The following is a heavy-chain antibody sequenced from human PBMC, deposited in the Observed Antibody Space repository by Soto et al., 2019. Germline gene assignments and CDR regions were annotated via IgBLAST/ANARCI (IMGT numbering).Heavy chain of an antibody. D-gene: IGHD3-16*01. Sequence: ASVKVSCKASGYIFVNYAIAWVRQAPGQGLEWMGWISPYTGNTHSATKVQGRLTMTTGTSTSTAYMDLGSLTSDDTAVYYCVMVDNYVTPTPQDVWGQGTTVTVS. CDR2: ISPYTGNT. J-gene: IGHJ6*02. CDR1: GYIFVNYA. CDR3: VMVDNYVTPTPQDV. V-gene: IGHV1-18*01.